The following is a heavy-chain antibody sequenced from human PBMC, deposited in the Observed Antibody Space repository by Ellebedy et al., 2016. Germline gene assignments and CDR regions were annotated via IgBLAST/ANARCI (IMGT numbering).Heavy chain of an antibody. V-gene: IGHV3-23*01. CDR3: AKDRKGSYYDY. Sequence: GESLKISXAASGFTFSSYAMSWVRQAPGKGLEWVSAISGSGGSTYYADSVKGRFTISRDNAKNSLYLQMNSLRDEDTAVYYCAKDRKGSYYDYWGQGTLVTVSS. CDR2: ISGSGGST. D-gene: IGHD3-10*01. CDR1: GFTFSSYA. J-gene: IGHJ4*02.